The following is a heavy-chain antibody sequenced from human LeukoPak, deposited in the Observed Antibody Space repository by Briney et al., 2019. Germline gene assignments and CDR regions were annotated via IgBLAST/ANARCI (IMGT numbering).Heavy chain of an antibody. J-gene: IGHJ4*02. CDR1: GLTFSNYN. D-gene: IGHD6-25*01. Sequence: GGSLRLSCAASGLTFSNYNMNWVRQAPGKGLEWVSSISSSTSYKNYADSVKGRFTISRDNAKNSLYLQMNSLRAEDTAVYYCARRGYSSGWNRFDYWGQGTLVTVSS. CDR3: ARRGYSSGWNRFDY. V-gene: IGHV3-21*01. CDR2: ISSSTSYK.